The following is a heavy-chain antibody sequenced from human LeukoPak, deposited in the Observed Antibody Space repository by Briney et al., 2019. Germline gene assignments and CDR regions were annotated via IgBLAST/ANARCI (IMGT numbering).Heavy chain of an antibody. J-gene: IGHJ3*02. CDR2: INSDGSST. CDR3: AKLSRGSYDAFDI. V-gene: IGHV3-74*01. CDR1: GFTFSSYW. D-gene: IGHD1-7*01. Sequence: PGGSLRLSCAASGFTFSSYWMHWVRQAPGKGLVWVSRINSDGSSTSYADSVKGRFTISRDNAKNTLYLRMNSLRAEGTAVYYCAKLSRGSYDAFDIWGQGTMVTVSS.